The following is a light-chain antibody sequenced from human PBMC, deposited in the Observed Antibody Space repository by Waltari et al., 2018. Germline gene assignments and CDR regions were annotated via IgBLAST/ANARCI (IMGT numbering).Light chain of an antibody. J-gene: IGLJ3*02. CDR2: EVT. Sequence: QSALTQPASVSGSPGQSITISCSGTSRDIGNYDLVSWFQHHPGKAPKLLIYEVTKRPSGVSSRFSCSKTGNTASLTISGLQAEDEAHYYCCSHAGSRSIWVIGGGTKLTVL. V-gene: IGLV2-23*02. CDR3: CSHAGSRSIWV. CDR1: SRDIGNYDL.